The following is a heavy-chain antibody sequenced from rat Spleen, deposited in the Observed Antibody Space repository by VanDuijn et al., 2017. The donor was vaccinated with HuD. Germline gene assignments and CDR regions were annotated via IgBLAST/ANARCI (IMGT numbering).Heavy chain of an antibody. CDR3: SSNNFDY. CDR2: IRHDGSST. V-gene: IGHV5-7*01. CDR1: GFTFSNYD. J-gene: IGHJ2*01. Sequence: EVQLVESGGGLVQPGRSMKLSCAASGFTFSNYDMAWVRQAPKKGLEWVATIRHDGSSTNYGDSVKGRFTISRDSAKSTLYLQMDSLRSEDTATYYCSSNNFDYWGQGVMVTVSS. D-gene: IGHD1-10*01.